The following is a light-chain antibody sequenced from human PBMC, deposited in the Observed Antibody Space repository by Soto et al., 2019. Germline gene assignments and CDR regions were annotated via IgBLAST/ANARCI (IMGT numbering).Light chain of an antibody. Sequence: DIVMTQSPLSLPVTPGEPASISCRSSQSLLHSNGYNYLDWYLQKPGQSPQLLIYLGSNRASGVPDRFSVSGSGTDFTLKISRAEAEDVGVYYCMQALQTRTFGQGTKVEIK. V-gene: IGKV2-28*01. CDR2: LGS. J-gene: IGKJ1*01. CDR3: MQALQTRT. CDR1: QSLLHSNGYNY.